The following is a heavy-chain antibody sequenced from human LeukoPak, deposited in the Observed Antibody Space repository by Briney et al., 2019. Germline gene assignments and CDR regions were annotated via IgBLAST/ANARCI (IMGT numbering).Heavy chain of an antibody. CDR2: ISGRDGST. V-gene: IGHV3-23*01. D-gene: IGHD3-3*02. Sequence: GGSLRLSCAASGFTFSSYAMNWARKAPGKGLEWVSAISGRDGSTYYADSVKGRFTISRDNSKNTLYLQMNSLRAEDTAVYYCAKIRPPAYDIWGQGTMVTVSS. CDR1: GFTFSSYA. J-gene: IGHJ3*02. CDR3: AKIRPPAYDI.